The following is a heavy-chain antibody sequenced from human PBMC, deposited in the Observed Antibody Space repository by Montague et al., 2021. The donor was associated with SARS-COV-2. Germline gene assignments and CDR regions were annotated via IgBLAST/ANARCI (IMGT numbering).Heavy chain of an antibody. V-gene: IGHV4-34*01. Sequence: SETLSLTCAVYGGSFSGYYWSWIRQPPGKGLEWIGEINHSGSTNYNPSLESRVTISVDTSKNQFSLKLSSVTAADTAVYYRARDRARIVGARRYYYYGMDVWGQGTTVTVSS. CDR3: ARDRARIVGARRYYYYGMDV. D-gene: IGHD1-26*01. J-gene: IGHJ6*02. CDR1: GGSFSGYY. CDR2: INHSGST.